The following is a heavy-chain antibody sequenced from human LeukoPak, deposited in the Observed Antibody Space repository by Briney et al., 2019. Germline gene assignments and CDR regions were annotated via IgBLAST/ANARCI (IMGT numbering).Heavy chain of an antibody. CDR1: GGSFSGYY. J-gene: IGHJ4*02. V-gene: IGHV4-34*01. D-gene: IGHD3-10*01. CDR3: ARDMVRGVLAHYFDN. Sequence: MTSETLSLTCAVYGGSFSGYYWSWIRQPPGKGLEWIGEINHSGSTNYNPSLKSRVTISVDTSKNQFSLKLSSVTAADTAVYYCARDMVRGVLAHYFDNWGQGILVTVSS. CDR2: INHSGST.